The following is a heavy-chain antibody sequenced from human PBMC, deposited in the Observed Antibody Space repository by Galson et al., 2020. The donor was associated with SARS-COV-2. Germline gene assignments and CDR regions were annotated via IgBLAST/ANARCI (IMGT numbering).Heavy chain of an antibody. CDR1: GFTFSSYA. V-gene: IGHV3-23*01. D-gene: IGHD3-22*01. CDR3: AKYRDSSGYYYRDSFDI. Sequence: GGSLRLSCAASGFTFSSYAMSWVRQAPGKGLEWVSAISGSGGSTYYADSVKGRFTISRDNSKNTLYLQMNSLRAEDTAVYYCAKYRDSSGYYYRDSFDIWGQGTMVTVSS. J-gene: IGHJ3*02. CDR2: ISGSGGST.